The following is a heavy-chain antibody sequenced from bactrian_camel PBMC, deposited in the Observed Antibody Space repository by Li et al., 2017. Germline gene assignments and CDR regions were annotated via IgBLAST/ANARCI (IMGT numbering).Heavy chain of an antibody. V-gene: IGHV3S31*01. CDR2: INTGGDST. CDR1: GDGYKSYS. Sequence: DVQLVESGGDSVQAGGSLRLSCVISGDGYKSYSMGWFRQAPGKSLEWVSEINTGGDSTYYRDSVKGRFTISRDNANNTMYLQMNSLKPEDTAIYHCAAEVPPHAGGLDYSGTASMNPLPVHWAFEEGRFKYWGQGTQVTVS. D-gene: IGHD4*01. J-gene: IGHJ4*01. CDR3: AAEVPPHAGGLDYSGTASMNPLPVHWAFEEGRFKY.